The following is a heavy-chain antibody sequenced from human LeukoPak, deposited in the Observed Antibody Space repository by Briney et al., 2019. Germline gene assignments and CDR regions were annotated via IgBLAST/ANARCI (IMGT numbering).Heavy chain of an antibody. D-gene: IGHD6-19*01. Sequence: RTSETLSLTCTVSGGSISSYYWSWIRQPPGKGLEWIGYIYTSGSTNYNPSLKSRVTISVDTSKNQFSLKLSSVTAADTAVYYCARANSSGWSRVDYWGQGTLVTVSS. J-gene: IGHJ4*02. CDR2: IYTSGST. CDR3: ARANSSGWSRVDY. CDR1: GGSISSYY. V-gene: IGHV4-4*09.